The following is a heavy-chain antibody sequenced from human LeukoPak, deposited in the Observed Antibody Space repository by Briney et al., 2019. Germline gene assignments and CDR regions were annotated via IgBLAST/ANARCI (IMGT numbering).Heavy chain of an antibody. CDR3: ARVCVSSSEVIFDY. J-gene: IGHJ4*02. CDR1: GFTFSSYC. V-gene: IGHV3-74*01. D-gene: IGHD2-21*01. CDR2: INSDGSTI. Sequence: PGGSLRLSCAASGFTFSSYCMHWVRQAPGKGLVWVSRINSDGSTITYADSVKGRFTISRDNARNTLYLQMNSPRAEDTSVYYCARVCVSSSEVIFDYWGQGSLVTVSS.